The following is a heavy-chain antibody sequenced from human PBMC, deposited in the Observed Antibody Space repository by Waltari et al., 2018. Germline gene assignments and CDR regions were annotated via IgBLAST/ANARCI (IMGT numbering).Heavy chain of an antibody. D-gene: IGHD2-8*02. CDR2: IYYSGST. Sequence: QVQLQESGPGLVKPSETLSLTCTVSGGSISSHYWSWLRQPPGKGLEWIGYIYYSGSTNYNPSLKSRVTISVDTSKNQFSLKLSSVTAADTAVYYCARVDSFSTGLFDLWGRGTLVTVSS. CDR3: ARVDSFSTGLFDL. J-gene: IGHJ2*01. V-gene: IGHV4-59*11. CDR1: GGSISSHY.